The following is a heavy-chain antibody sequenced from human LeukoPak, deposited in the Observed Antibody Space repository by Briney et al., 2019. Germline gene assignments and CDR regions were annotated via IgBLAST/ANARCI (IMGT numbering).Heavy chain of an antibody. Sequence: SETLSLTCTVSGGSISSSYYYWGWIRQPPGMPLEWIGTIYYSGSTYYNPSLKSRVTISVDTSKNQFSLKLSYVTAPDTAVYYCARHEDRNWYFDHWGRGTLVTVSS. J-gene: IGHJ4*02. CDR1: GGSISSSYYY. D-gene: IGHD1-1*01. CDR2: IYYSGST. CDR3: ARHEDRNWYFDH. V-gene: IGHV4-39*01.